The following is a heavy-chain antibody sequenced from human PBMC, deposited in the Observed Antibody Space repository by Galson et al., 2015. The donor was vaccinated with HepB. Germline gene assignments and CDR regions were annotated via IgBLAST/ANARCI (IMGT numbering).Heavy chain of an antibody. D-gene: IGHD6-13*01. CDR1: GFTVSSHY. CDR3: ARDGYSSSWDVRYFDL. CDR2: IYSGGST. V-gene: IGHV3-66*01. Sequence: CAASGFTVSSHYMSWVRLAPGKGLEWVSVIYSGGSTYYADSVKGRFTISSDNSKNTLYLQMNSLRAEDTAVYYCARDGYSSSWDVRYFDLWGRGTLVTVSS. J-gene: IGHJ2*01.